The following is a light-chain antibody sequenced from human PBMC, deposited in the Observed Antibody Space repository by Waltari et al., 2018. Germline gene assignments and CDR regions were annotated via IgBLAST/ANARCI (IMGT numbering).Light chain of an antibody. CDR2: DVN. Sequence: QSALTQPASVSGSPGQSITISCTGTSSDVGGHNYVSWYQQHPGNVPRLVIFDVNKRPSGVSNRFAGSKSCNTASLTISGFQAEDEADYYCLSYTSASTSYVFGTGTKVTVL. CDR3: LSYTSASTSYV. J-gene: IGLJ1*01. CDR1: SSDVGGHNY. V-gene: IGLV2-14*03.